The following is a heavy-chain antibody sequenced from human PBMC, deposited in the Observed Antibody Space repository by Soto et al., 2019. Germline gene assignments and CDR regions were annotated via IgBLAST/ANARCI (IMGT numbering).Heavy chain of an antibody. J-gene: IGHJ5*02. CDR2: IYYSGST. CDR1: GGSISSGDYY. Sequence: SETLSLTCTVSGGSISSGDYYWSWIRQPPGKGLEWIGYIYYSGSTYYNPSLKSRVTISVDTSKNQFSLKLSSVTAADTAVYYCARAQLPGGSLKAPDIVVVPAAITSDPWGQGTLVTVSS. D-gene: IGHD2-2*01. V-gene: IGHV4-30-4*01. CDR3: ARAQLPGGSLKAPDIVVVPAAITSDP.